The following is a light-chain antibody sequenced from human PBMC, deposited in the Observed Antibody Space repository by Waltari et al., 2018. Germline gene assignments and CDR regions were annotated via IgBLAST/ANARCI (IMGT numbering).Light chain of an antibody. CDR2: VNSDGSH. J-gene: IGLJ3*02. Sequence: QLVVTQSPSASASLGASVKLTCTLSRGHSSNIIARLQQQPEKGPRYLMKVNSDGSHSRGDEIPDRFSGSSSGAERYLTISSLQAEDEADYYCQTGGHGTWVFGGGTKLTVL. V-gene: IGLV4-69*01. CDR1: RGHSSNI. CDR3: QTGGHGTWV.